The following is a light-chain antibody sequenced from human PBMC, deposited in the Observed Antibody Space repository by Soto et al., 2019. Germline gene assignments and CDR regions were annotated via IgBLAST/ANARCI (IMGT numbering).Light chain of an antibody. Sequence: EVVLTQSAGALSLSPGERVTLSCRASQSVASSYLAWYQQKPGRAPRLLFYSASSRATGIPDRFSGSGSGTDFTLTISRLEPEDFAVYYCQQYGSSGTFGQGTKVDIK. CDR1: QSVASSY. V-gene: IGKV3-20*01. CDR3: QQYGSSGT. J-gene: IGKJ1*01. CDR2: SAS.